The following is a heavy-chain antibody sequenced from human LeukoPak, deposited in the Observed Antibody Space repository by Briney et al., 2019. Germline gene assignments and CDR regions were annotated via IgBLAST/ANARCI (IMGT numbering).Heavy chain of an antibody. V-gene: IGHV3-9*03. D-gene: IGHD4-23*01. CDR3: AKADRNSNAFDI. CDR2: MSWLRGGI. J-gene: IGHJ3*02. Sequence: CAPSGLPYDDYALLWLGPPPPRDLDGVSGMSWLRGGIGYADSVKGRFTISRDNAKNSLYLQMNSLRAEDMALYYCAKADRNSNAFDIWGQGTMVTVSS. CDR1: GLPYDDYA.